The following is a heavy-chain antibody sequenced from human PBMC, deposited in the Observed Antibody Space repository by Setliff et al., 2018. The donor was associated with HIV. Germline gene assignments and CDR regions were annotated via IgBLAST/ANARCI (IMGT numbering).Heavy chain of an antibody. V-gene: IGHV4-4*02. CDR1: GGSISSSNW. J-gene: IGHJ5*02. Sequence: SQTLSLTCAVSGGSISSSNWWSWVRQPPGKGLEWIGEIYHSGSANYNPSLKSRVIISIDKSKNKFSLKVSSVTAADTAVYYCARILVAAAGTGFDPWGQGMLVTVSS. D-gene: IGHD6-13*01. CDR2: IYHSGSA. CDR3: ARILVAAAGTGFDP.